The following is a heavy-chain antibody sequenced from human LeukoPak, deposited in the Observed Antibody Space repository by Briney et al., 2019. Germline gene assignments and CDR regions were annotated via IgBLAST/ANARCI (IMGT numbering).Heavy chain of an antibody. V-gene: IGHV4-39*07. Sequence: SETLSLTCTVSGGSISSCYWGWIRQPPGKGLEWIGSIYYSGSTYYNPSLKSRVTISVDTSKNQFSLKLSSVTAADTAVYYCARGYSSSWYYLDYWGQGTLVTVSS. D-gene: IGHD6-13*01. CDR2: IYYSGST. J-gene: IGHJ4*02. CDR1: GGSISSCY. CDR3: ARGYSSSWYYLDY.